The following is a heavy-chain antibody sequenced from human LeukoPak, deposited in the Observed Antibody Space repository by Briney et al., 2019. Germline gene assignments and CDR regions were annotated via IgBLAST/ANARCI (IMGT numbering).Heavy chain of an antibody. D-gene: IGHD5-18*01. V-gene: IGHV4-61*01. J-gene: IGHJ3*02. Sequence: SETLSLTCAVSGGYVNRGTFFWTWIRKPPGKGLEWIGYISNSGSTNYNPSLKSRVTISVDTSKNQFSLKLSSVTAADTAVYYCASRRGYSYGFYAFDIWGQGTMVTVSS. CDR2: ISNSGST. CDR3: ASRRGYSYGFYAFDI. CDR1: GGYVNRGTFF.